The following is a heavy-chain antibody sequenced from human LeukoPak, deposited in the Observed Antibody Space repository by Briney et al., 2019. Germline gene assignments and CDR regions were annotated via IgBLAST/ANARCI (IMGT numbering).Heavy chain of an antibody. D-gene: IGHD1-26*01. CDR1: GYTFTVYY. CDR2: INPDSGGT. CDR3: ARSFDTVGNYYGMDV. V-gene: IGHV1-2*06. Sequence: ASVKVSCKASGYTFTVYYMHWVRQAPGQGLEWMGRINPDSGGTNYAQKFQGRVTMTRDTSISTAYMELSRLRSDDTAVYHCARSFDTVGNYYGMDVWGQGTTVTVSS. J-gene: IGHJ6*02.